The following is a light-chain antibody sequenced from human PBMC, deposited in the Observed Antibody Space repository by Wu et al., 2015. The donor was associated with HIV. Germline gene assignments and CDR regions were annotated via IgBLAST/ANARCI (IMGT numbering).Light chain of an antibody. V-gene: IGKV1-NL1*01. CDR2: AAS. CDR1: QDIINS. CDR3: QQFYHSPXT. J-gene: IGKJ1*01. Sequence: DIQMTQSPSSLSASVGDEVTITCRASQDIINSLAWYQHKPGKAPKLLLYAASRLESGVPSRFSGGGSGTDYTLTISNLQPEDFATYYCQQFYHSPXTFGQGTRVDI.